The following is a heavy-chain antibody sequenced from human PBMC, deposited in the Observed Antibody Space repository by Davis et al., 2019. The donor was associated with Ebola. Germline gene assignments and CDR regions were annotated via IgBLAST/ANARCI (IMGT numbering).Heavy chain of an antibody. CDR2: VSGTDGST. D-gene: IGHD6-13*01. J-gene: IGHJ4*02. Sequence: GESLKISCVVSGISLKSCAMSWVRQAQGKGLEWVSGVSGTDGSTSYADSVRGRFTISRDDSKNTLYLQMNYLRAEDTALYYCAKQYHNSWPSFDYWGQGALVTVSS. CDR1: GISLKSCA. CDR3: AKQYHNSWPSFDY. V-gene: IGHV3-23*01.